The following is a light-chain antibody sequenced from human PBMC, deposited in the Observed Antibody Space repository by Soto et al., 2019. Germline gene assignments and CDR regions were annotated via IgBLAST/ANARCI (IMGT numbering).Light chain of an antibody. CDR3: QQYGTSQT. CDR1: QSVSSSY. CDR2: GAS. J-gene: IGKJ1*01. Sequence: EVVLTQSPDTLSLSPGERATLSCRASQSVSSSYLAWYQQKPGQAPRLLIYGASIRATGIPDRFSGTGSGTDFTLTISRLEPEDFAVYYCQQYGTSQTFGQGTKVEIK. V-gene: IGKV3-20*01.